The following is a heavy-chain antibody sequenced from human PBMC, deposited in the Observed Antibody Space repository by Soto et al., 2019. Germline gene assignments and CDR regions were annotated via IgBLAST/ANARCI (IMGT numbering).Heavy chain of an antibody. J-gene: IGHJ6*02. CDR3: VEGDVYGMDV. Sequence: SETLSLTCTVSGGSISSGGYYWNWIRQHPGKGLEWIGYIYYIGSTYYNPSLKSRVTISLDTSKNQFSLKLSSVTAADTAVYYCVEGDVYGMDVWGQGTTVTVS. D-gene: IGHD3-16*01. V-gene: IGHV4-31*03. CDR2: IYYIGST. CDR1: GGSISSGGYY.